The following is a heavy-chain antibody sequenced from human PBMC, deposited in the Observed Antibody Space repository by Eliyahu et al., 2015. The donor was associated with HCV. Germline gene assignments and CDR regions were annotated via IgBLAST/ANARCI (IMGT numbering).Heavy chain of an antibody. V-gene: IGHV3-23*01. D-gene: IGHD6-19*01. CDR2: ISDSGGTT. J-gene: IGHJ3*01. Sequence: EVQLLESGGGLVQPGGSLRVSCAASGFTFSXYAMSWVRQAPGKGLEWVSSISDSGGTTYFADSVKGRFTISRDNSKNTLYLQMNNLRAEDTAVYYCARNLPTGWPNDVFDVWGQGTMVTVSS. CDR1: GFTFSXYA. CDR3: ARNLPTGWPNDVFDV.